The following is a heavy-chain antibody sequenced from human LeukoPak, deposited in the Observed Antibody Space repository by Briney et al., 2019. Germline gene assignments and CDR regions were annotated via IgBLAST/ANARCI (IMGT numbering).Heavy chain of an antibody. CDR1: GFTFSSYA. Sequence: GGSLRLSCAASGFTFSSYAMSWVRQAPGKGLEWVSAISGSGGSTYYADSVKGRFTISRDNSKNTLYLQMNSLRAEDTAVYYCAKFLPTHIVVANYYFDYWGQGTLVTASS. CDR3: AKFLPTHIVVANYYFDY. J-gene: IGHJ4*02. D-gene: IGHD2-21*01. CDR2: ISGSGGST. V-gene: IGHV3-23*01.